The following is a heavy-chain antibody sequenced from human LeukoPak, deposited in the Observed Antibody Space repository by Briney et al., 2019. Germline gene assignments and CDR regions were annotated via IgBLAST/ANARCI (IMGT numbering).Heavy chain of an antibody. J-gene: IGHJ4*02. V-gene: IGHV4-4*09. D-gene: IGHD6-13*01. CDR2: IYTSGST. Sequence: SETLSLTCTVSGGSISSYYWSWIRQPPGKGLEWIGYIYTSGSTNYNPSLKSRVTISVDTSKNQFSLKLSSVTAADTAVYYCARFGIAATYYFDYWGQGTLVTVSS. CDR3: ARFGIAATYYFDY. CDR1: GGSISSYY.